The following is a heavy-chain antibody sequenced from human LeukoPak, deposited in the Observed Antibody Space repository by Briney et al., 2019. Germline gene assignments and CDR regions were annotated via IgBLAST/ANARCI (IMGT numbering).Heavy chain of an antibody. D-gene: IGHD1-26*01. CDR1: GFTLSSYW. CDR3: ARDGAGAGSTKLDY. V-gene: IGHV3-74*01. J-gene: IGHJ4*02. Sequence: GGSLRLSGEASGFTLSSYWMHWVRQAPGKGRVWVSRINSDGSSTSYADSVKGRFTISRDNAKNSLYLQMNSLGVEDTANFCARDGAGAGSTKLDYWGQGSLVTVSS. CDR2: INSDGSST.